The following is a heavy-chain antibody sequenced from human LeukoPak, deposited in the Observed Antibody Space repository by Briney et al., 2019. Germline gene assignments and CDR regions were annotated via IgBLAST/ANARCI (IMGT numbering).Heavy chain of an antibody. Sequence: SETLSLTCTVSGGSISSYYWSWTRQPPGKGLEWIGYIYYSGSTNCNPSLKSRVTISVDTSKNQFSLKLSSVTAADTAVYYCARDSSGWYHWFDPWGQGTLVTVSS. J-gene: IGHJ5*02. CDR3: ARDSSGWYHWFDP. CDR1: GGSISSYY. CDR2: IYYSGST. V-gene: IGHV4-59*01. D-gene: IGHD6-19*01.